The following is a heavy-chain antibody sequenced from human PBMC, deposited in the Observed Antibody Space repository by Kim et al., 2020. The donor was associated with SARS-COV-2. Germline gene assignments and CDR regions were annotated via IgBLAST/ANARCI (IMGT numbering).Heavy chain of an antibody. V-gene: IGHV3-21*01. CDR2: ISSSGTFL. Sequence: GGSLRLSCAASGFTFSRQTMNWVRQAPGKGLEWVSSISSSGTFLYYADSVKGRFTISRDNAKNSLYLQMNSLRAEDTAVYYCANGSGDCSGSSCDHLDS. CDR1: GFTFSRQT. D-gene: IGHD2-2*01. CDR3: ANGSGDCSGSSCDHLDS. J-gene: IGHJ5*01.